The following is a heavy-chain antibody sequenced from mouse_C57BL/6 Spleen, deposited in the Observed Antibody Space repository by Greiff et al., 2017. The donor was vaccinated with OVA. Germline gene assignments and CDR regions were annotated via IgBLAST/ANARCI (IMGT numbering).Heavy chain of an antibody. CDR2: ISSGSSTI. CDR1: GFTFSDYG. CDR3: ARGRDYYGSSAWFAY. Sequence: EVNVVESGGGLVKPGGSLKLSCAASGFTFSDYGMHWVRQAPEKGLEWVAYISSGSSTIYYADTVKGRFTISRDNAKNTLFLQMTSLRSEDTAMYYCARGRDYYGSSAWFAYWGQGTLVTVSA. D-gene: IGHD1-1*01. J-gene: IGHJ3*01. V-gene: IGHV5-17*01.